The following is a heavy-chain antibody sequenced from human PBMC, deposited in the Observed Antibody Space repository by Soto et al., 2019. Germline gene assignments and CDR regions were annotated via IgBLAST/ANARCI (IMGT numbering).Heavy chain of an antibody. V-gene: IGHV4-30-4*01. CDR1: GGSISSGDYY. Sequence: PSETLSLTCTVSGGSISSGDYYWSWIRQPPGKGLEWIGYIYYSGSTYYNPSLKSRVTISVDTSKNQFSLKLSSVTAADTAVYYCARVDREYNNWFDPWGQGTLVTVSS. CDR2: IYYSGST. CDR3: ARVDREYNNWFDP. D-gene: IGHD3-10*01. J-gene: IGHJ5*02.